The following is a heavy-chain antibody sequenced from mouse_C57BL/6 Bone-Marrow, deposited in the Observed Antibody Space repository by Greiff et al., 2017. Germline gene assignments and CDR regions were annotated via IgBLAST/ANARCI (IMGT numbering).Heavy chain of an antibody. D-gene: IGHD1-1*01. Sequence: EVHLVESGGGLVKPGGSLKLSCAASGFTFSSYAMSWVRQTPEKRLDWVATISDGGSYTYYPDNVKGRFTISRDNAKNNLYLQMSHLKSEDTAMYYCARGVTTVDYFDYWGQGTTLTVSS. V-gene: IGHV5-4*01. CDR3: ARGVTTVDYFDY. CDR1: GFTFSSYA. J-gene: IGHJ2*01. CDR2: ISDGGSYT.